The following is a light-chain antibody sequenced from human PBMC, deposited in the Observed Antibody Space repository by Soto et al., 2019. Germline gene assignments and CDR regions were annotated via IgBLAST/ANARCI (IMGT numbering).Light chain of an antibody. V-gene: IGLV2-14*01. Sequence: QSVLTQPASVSGSPGQSITISCTGTSSDVGGYKYVSWYQQHPGKAPKLILYEVTDRPSGVSDRFSGSKSGNTASLTISGPQAEDEADYYCCSYAGSSTVFGTGTKVTVL. CDR2: EVT. J-gene: IGLJ1*01. CDR3: CSYAGSSTV. CDR1: SSDVGGYKY.